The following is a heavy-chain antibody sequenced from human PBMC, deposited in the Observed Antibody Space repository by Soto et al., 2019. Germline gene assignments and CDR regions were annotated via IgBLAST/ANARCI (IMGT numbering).Heavy chain of an antibody. CDR2: IYYSGST. D-gene: IGHD1-26*01. J-gene: IGHJ5*02. CDR3: ARHSAVNNWFDP. V-gene: IGHV4-59*08. CDR1: GGSISSYY. Sequence: SETLSLTCTVSGGSISSYYWSWIRQPPGKGLEWIGYIYYSGSTNYNPSLKSRVTISVDTSKNQFSLKLSSVTAADTAVYYCARHSAVNNWFDPWGQGTLVTVSS.